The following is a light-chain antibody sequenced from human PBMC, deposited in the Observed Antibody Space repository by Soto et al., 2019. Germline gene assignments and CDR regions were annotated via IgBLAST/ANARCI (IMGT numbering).Light chain of an antibody. CDR2: DAS. CDR1: QSVSSY. J-gene: IGKJ5*01. V-gene: IGKV3-11*01. Sequence: EIVLTQSPATLSLSPGERATLSCRASQSVSSYLAWYQQKPGQAPRLLIYDASNRATGIPARFSGSGSGTDLTPPNNKLEPEGFAVYFLQQRSNWPPVTFGPRTRLEIK. CDR3: QQRSNWPPVT.